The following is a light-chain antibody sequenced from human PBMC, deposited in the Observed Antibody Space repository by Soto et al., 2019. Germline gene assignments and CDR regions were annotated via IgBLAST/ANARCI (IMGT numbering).Light chain of an antibody. CDR2: AES. CDR1: RDISSW. CDR3: QQANSFPS. J-gene: IGKJ4*01. V-gene: IGKV1-12*02. Sequence: DIQMTQSPSSVSASVGDSVTITCRASRDISSWLAWYQQKPGKPPKLLIYAESSLQSGVPSRFSGSGSGTDFTLTISSLQPEDFATYFCQQANSFPSFGGGTKVEIK.